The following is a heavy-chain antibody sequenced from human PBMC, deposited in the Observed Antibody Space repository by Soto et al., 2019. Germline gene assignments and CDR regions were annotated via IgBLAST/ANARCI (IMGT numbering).Heavy chain of an antibody. D-gene: IGHD6-6*01. J-gene: IGHJ6*02. Sequence: PGGSLRLSCAASGFIFSNYAMSWVRQAPGRGLEWVSAISGSGATTYYPDSVKGRFTISRDNSKNTLYLQMNNLRADDTAVYYCARDVYRYSSSSPEDVWGQGTTVTVSS. CDR1: GFIFSNYA. CDR2: ISGSGATT. CDR3: ARDVYRYSSSSPEDV. V-gene: IGHV3-23*01.